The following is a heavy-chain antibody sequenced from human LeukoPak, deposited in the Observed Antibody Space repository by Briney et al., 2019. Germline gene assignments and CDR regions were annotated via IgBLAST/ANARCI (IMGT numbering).Heavy chain of an antibody. J-gene: IGHJ2*01. CDR3: ARDDVLSLGISFDL. CDR2: ISSSGSTI. Sequence: GGSLRLSCAASGFTFSSYEMNWVRQVPGKGLERVSYISSSGSTIYYADSVKGRFTISRDNAKNSLYLQMNSLRAGDTAVYYCARDDVLSLGISFDLWGRGTLVTVSS. CDR1: GFTFSSYE. V-gene: IGHV3-48*03. D-gene: IGHD3-10*02.